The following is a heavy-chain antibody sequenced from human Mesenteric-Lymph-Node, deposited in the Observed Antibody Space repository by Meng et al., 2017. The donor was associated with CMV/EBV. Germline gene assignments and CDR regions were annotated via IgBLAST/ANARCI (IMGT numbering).Heavy chain of an antibody. D-gene: IGHD2-2*01. CDR2: IYHSGRT. CDR3: ARDQIIIPAAIPSYGMDV. V-gene: IGHV4-39*07. J-gene: IGHJ6*02. Sequence: SETLSLTCTVSSASIRSYYWGWIRQPPGKGLEWIGSIYHSGRTHYNPSLKSRVTISVDTSKNQFSLKLTSVTAADTAVYYCARDQIIIPAAIPSYGMDVWGQGTTVTVSS. CDR1: SASIRSYY.